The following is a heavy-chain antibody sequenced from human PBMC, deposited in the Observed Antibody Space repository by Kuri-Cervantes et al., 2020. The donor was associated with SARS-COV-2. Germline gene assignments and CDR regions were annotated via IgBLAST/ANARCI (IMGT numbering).Heavy chain of an antibody. CDR1: YGSFRGYY. CDR3: ARRLPYYFDY. J-gene: IGHJ4*02. V-gene: IGHV4-34*01. CDR2: INHSGTT. D-gene: IGHD4-11*01. Sequence: GSLRLSCEVYYGSFRGYYWNWIRQPPGKGLEWIGEINHSGTTNYNPSLKSRVTISVDTSKNQFSLKLSSVTAADTAVYYCARRLPYYFDYWGQGTLVTVSS.